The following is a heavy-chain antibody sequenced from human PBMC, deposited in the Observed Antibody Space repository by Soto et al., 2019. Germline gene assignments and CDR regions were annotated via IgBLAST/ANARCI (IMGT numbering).Heavy chain of an antibody. CDR2: ISGSGGST. V-gene: IGHV3-23*01. Sequence: GGSLRLSCAASGFTFSSYAMSWVRQAPGKGLEWVSAISGSGGSTYYADSVKGRFTISRDNSKNTLYLQMNSLRAEDTAVYYCAKVYYGSGSYYNDYYYMDVWGKGTTVTVSS. CDR3: AKVYYGSGSYYNDYYYMDV. CDR1: GFTFSSYA. J-gene: IGHJ6*03. D-gene: IGHD3-10*01.